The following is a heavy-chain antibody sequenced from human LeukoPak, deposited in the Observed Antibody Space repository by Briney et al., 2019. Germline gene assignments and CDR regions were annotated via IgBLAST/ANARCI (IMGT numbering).Heavy chain of an antibody. D-gene: IGHD3-22*01. CDR3: ARDPDAYYYDSSGLKGYFDY. V-gene: IGHV4-30-2*01. Sequence: SQTLSLTCAVSGGSISSGGYSWSWIRQPPGKGLEWIGYIYHSGSTYYNPSIKSRVTISVDTSKNQFSLKLSSVTAADTAVYYCARDPDAYYYDSSGLKGYFDYWGQGTLVTVSS. CDR2: IYHSGST. CDR1: GGSISSGGYS. J-gene: IGHJ4*02.